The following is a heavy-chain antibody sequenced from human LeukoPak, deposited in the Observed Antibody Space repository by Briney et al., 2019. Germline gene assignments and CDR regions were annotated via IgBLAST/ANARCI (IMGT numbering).Heavy chain of an antibody. CDR2: IKSKTDGGTT. Sequence: GGSLRLSCAASGFTFSNAWMSWVRQAPGKGLEWVGRIKSKTDGGTTDYAAPVKGRFTISRDDSKNTLYLQMHSLSDEDTAIYYCAKINIPDSWSGDPNDAFDIWGQGTMVTVSS. D-gene: IGHD3-3*01. CDR1: GFTFSNAW. CDR3: AKINIPDSWSGDPNDAFDI. V-gene: IGHV3-15*01. J-gene: IGHJ3*02.